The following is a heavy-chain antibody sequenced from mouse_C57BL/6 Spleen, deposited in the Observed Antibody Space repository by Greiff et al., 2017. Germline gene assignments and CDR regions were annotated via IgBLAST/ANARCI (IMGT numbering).Heavy chain of an antibody. CDR3: ARNHWYFDV. CDR2: INYDGSST. Sequence: DVKLVESEGGLVQPGSSMKLSCTASGFTFSDYYMAWVRQVPEKGLEWVANINYDGSSTYYLDSLKSRFIISRDNAKNILYLQMSSLKSEDTATYYCARNHWYFDVWGTGTTVTVSS. V-gene: IGHV5-16*01. CDR1: GFTFSDYY. J-gene: IGHJ1*03.